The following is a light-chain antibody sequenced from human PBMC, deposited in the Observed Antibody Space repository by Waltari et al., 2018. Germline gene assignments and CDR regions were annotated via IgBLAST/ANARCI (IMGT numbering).Light chain of an antibody. J-gene: IGLJ2*01. CDR3: NSRDSSGNLRGV. V-gene: IGLV3-19*01. CDR2: GKN. Sequence: SSELTQDPAVSVALGQTVRITCQGDSLRSYYASWYQQKPGQAPVLVIYGKNNRPSGIPDRFSGSSSGNTASLTIPGAQAEDEADYYCNSRDSSGNLRGVFGGGTKLTVL. CDR1: SLRSYY.